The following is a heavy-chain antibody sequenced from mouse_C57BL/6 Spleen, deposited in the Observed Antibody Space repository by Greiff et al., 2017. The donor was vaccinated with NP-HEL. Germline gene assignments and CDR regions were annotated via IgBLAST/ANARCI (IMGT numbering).Heavy chain of an antibody. D-gene: IGHD1-1*01. Sequence: VQLQQSGPELVKPGASVKIPCKASGYTFTDYNMDWVKQSHGKSLEWIGDINPNNGGTIYNQKFKGKATLTVDKSSSTAYMELRSLTSEDTAVYYCARWNYYGSGGFDYWGQGTTLTVSS. V-gene: IGHV1-18*01. J-gene: IGHJ2*01. CDR1: GYTFTDYN. CDR3: ARWNYYGSGGFDY. CDR2: INPNNGGT.